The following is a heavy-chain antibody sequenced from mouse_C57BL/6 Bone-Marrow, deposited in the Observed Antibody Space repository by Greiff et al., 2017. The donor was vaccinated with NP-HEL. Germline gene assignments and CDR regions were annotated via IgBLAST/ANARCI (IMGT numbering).Heavy chain of an antibody. Sequence: QVQLKESGAELARPGASVKLSCKASGYTFTSYGISWVKQRTGKGLEWIGEIYPRSGNTYYNEKFKGKATLTADKSSSTAYMELSSLTSESSAVYCFAGDGSIYWYFDVWGTGTTVTVSS. CDR3: AGDGSIYWYFDV. CDR2: IYPRSGNT. V-gene: IGHV1-81*01. CDR1: GYTFTSYG. D-gene: IGHD1-1*01. J-gene: IGHJ1*03.